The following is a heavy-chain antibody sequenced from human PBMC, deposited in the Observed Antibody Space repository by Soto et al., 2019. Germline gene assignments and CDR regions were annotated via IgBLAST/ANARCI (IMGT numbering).Heavy chain of an antibody. CDR3: ARGLSAGKGSQPDF. CDR2: ISGSGGST. CDR1: GFTFSSFA. D-gene: IGHD6-13*01. V-gene: IGHV3-23*01. Sequence: GGSLRLSCAASGFTFSSFAMSWVRQAPGKGLDWVSAISGSGGSTYSADSVKGRFTISRDNSKNTLYLQMSSLRAEDTAVYYCARGLSAGKGSQPDFWGQGSLVTVP. J-gene: IGHJ4*02.